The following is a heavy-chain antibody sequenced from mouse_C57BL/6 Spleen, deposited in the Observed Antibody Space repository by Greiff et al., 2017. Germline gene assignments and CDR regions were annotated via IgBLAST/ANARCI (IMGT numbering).Heavy chain of an antibody. Sequence: QLQQSGAELVRPGTSVKLSCKASGYTFTSYWMHWVKQRPGQGLEWIGVIDPSDSYTNYNQKFKGKATLTVDTSSSTAYMQLSSLTSEDSAVYYCARSTMISYAMDYWGQGTSVTVSS. V-gene: IGHV1-59*01. CDR3: ARSTMISYAMDY. CDR2: IDPSDSYT. CDR1: GYTFTSYW. D-gene: IGHD2-4*01. J-gene: IGHJ4*01.